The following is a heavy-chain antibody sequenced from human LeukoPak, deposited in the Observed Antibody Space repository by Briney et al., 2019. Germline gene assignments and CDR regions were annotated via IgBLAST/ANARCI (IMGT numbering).Heavy chain of an antibody. CDR3: ARVSRHGSRYFYDDY. CDR2: ISYDGTNE. Sequence: GGSLRLSCAASGFTFSSAAMHWVRQAPGKGLDWVAIISYDGTNEYYADSVKGRFIMSRDNAKNSLYLQMNSLSAEDTAVYYCARVSRHGSRYFYDDYWGQGTLVTVSS. J-gene: IGHJ4*02. CDR1: GFTFSSAA. V-gene: IGHV3-30*14. D-gene: IGHD3-22*01.